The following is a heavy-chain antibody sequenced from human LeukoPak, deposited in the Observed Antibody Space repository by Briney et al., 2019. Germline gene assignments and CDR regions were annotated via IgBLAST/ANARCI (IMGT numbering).Heavy chain of an antibody. D-gene: IGHD3-10*01. CDR2: ISFDGSQK. CDR1: GFTFSNYG. CDR3: SKDLTSDFGGDLDP. V-gene: IGHV3-30*02. Sequence: GGSLRLSCAASGFTFSNYGMHWVRQAPGKGLEWVALISFDGSQKYYADSVKGRFTISRDNSKSTVYLRMNSLRVEDAAVYYCSKDLTSDFGGDLDPWGQGTLVTVSS. J-gene: IGHJ5*02.